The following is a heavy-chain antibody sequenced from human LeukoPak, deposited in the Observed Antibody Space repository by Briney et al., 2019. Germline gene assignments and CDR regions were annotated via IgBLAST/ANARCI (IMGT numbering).Heavy chain of an antibody. CDR2: IYYIGST. V-gene: IGHV4-61*01. Sequence: SETLSLTCTVSGDSVSRSSYYWTWIRQPPGKGLEWIGYIYYIGSTNYNPSLRSRLTMSVDTSKNQFSLRLSSVIAADTAVYYCARYYDSTGSFDYWGREPWSPSPQ. CDR3: ARYYDSTGSFDY. CDR1: GDSVSRSSYY. J-gene: IGHJ4*02. D-gene: IGHD3-22*01.